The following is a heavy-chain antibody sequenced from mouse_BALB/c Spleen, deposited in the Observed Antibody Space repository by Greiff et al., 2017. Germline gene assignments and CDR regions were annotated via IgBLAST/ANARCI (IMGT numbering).Heavy chain of an antibody. CDR2: ISSGGSYT. J-gene: IGHJ2*01. CDR1: GFTFSSYA. Sequence: EVKLVESGGGLVKPGGSLKLSCAASGFTFSSYAMSWVRQSPEKRLEWVAEISSGGSYTYYPDTVTGRFTISRDNAKNTLYLEMSSLRSEDTAMYYCAREGGIHYFDYWGQGTTLTVSS. CDR3: AREGGIHYFDY. V-gene: IGHV5-9-4*01.